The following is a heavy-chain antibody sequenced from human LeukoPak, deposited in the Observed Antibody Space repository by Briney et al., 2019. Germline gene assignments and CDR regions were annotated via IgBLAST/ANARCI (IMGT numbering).Heavy chain of an antibody. V-gene: IGHV4-30-2*01. CDR3: ARGRFLGMDV. CDR2: IYHSGST. D-gene: IGHD2-21*01. J-gene: IGHJ6*02. CDR1: GGSISSGGYS. Sequence: SETLSLTCAVSGGSISSGGYSWSWIRQPPGKGPEWIGYIYHSGSTYYNPSLKSRVTISVDRSKNQFSLKLSSVTAADTAVYYCARGRFLGMDVWGQGTTVTVSS.